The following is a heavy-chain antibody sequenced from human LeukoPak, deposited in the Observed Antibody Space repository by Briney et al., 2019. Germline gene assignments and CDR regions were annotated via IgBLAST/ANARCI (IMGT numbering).Heavy chain of an antibody. CDR1: GGSISSGDYY. Sequence: SQTLSLICTVSGGSISSGDYYWSWIRQPPGKGLEWIGYIYYSGSTYYNPSLKSRVTISVDTSKNQFSLKLSSVTAADTAVYYCARALSGEQQPIDYWGQGTLVTVSS. D-gene: IGHD3-10*01. V-gene: IGHV4-30-4*01. CDR3: ARALSGEQQPIDY. CDR2: IYYSGST. J-gene: IGHJ4*02.